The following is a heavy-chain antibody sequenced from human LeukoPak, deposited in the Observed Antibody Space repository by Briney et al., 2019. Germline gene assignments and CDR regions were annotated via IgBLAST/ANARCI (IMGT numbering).Heavy chain of an antibody. Sequence: ASVKVSCKVSGYTLTELSMHWVRQAPGKGLEWMGGFEPEDGETIYAQKFQGRVTMTEDTSTDTAYMELSSLRSEDTAVYYCASLLRIVVVITSAFDIWGQGTMVTVSS. CDR3: ASLLRIVVVITSAFDI. D-gene: IGHD3-22*01. V-gene: IGHV1-24*01. CDR1: GYTLTELS. CDR2: FEPEDGET. J-gene: IGHJ3*02.